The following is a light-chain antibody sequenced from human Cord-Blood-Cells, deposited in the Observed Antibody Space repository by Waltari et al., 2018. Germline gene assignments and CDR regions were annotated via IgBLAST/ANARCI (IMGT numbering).Light chain of an antibody. J-gene: IGKJ1*01. V-gene: IGKV3-20*01. CDR2: GAS. CDR1: QSVSSSY. CDR3: QQYGSSRT. Sequence: ELELTQSPGTLSLSPGARAKLSCRASQSVSSSYLAWYQQKPGQAPRLLIYGASSRATCIPDRLSGSGSGTDFTLTISRLEPEDFAVYYCQQYGSSRTFGQGTKVEIK.